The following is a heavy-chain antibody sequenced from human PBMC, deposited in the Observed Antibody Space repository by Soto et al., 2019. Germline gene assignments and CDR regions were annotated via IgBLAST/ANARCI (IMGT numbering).Heavy chain of an antibody. J-gene: IGHJ4*02. D-gene: IGHD5-12*01. Sequence: QVQLVQSGAEVMKPGSSVKVSCKTSGNTFISSSITWVRQAPGQGLEWMGKIIPVLGTTQYTQKFQGRLTITADKSTSTAYMELSSLRSEDTAIYFCARESGYDSPDDWGQGTLVTVSS. CDR1: GNTFISSS. CDR3: ARESGYDSPDD. CDR2: IIPVLGTT. V-gene: IGHV1-69*08.